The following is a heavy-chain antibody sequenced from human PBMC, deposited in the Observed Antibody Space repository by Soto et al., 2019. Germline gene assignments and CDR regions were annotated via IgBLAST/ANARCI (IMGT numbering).Heavy chain of an antibody. CDR3: ARDYYKYYDSSGYYRSPAY. D-gene: IGHD3-22*01. J-gene: IGHJ4*02. CDR1: GFTFSIYG. Sequence: GGSLRLSCAASGFTFSIYGMHWVRQAPGKGLEWVALISYDGSDKDYADSVKGRFTISRDNSRNTLFLQMNSLRAEDTAVYYCARDYYKYYDSSGYYRSPAYWGQGTLVTVSS. V-gene: IGHV3-30*03. CDR2: ISYDGSDK.